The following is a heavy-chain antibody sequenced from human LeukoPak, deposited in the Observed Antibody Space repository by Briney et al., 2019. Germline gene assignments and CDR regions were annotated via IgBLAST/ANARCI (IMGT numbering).Heavy chain of an antibody. CDR2: IYYSGTT. D-gene: IGHD3-3*01. J-gene: IGHJ4*02. V-gene: IGHV4-31*03. CDR1: GGSISSSGYF. Sequence: SETLSLTCTVSGGSISSSGYFWSWIRQYPGKGLEWIGHIYYSGTTDYNPSLKSRVTISVDRSKTHFSLKLSSVTAADTAVYYCARDRGFTIFGYRHDFFDYWGQGTLVTVSS. CDR3: ARDRGFTIFGYRHDFFDY.